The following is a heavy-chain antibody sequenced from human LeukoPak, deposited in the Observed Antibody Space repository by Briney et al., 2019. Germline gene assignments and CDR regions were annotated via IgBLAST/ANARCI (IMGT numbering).Heavy chain of an antibody. V-gene: IGHV4-30-2*01. CDR3: ARRYELEAARNYYYYYYMDV. Sequence: PSETLSLTCTVSGGSVSSGGYYWSWIRQPPGKGLEWIGYIYHSGSTYYNPSLKSRVTISVDRSKNQFSLKLSSVTAADTAVYYCARRYELEAARNYYYYYYMDVWGKGTMVTVSS. D-gene: IGHD6-6*01. J-gene: IGHJ6*03. CDR2: IYHSGST. CDR1: GGSVSSGGYY.